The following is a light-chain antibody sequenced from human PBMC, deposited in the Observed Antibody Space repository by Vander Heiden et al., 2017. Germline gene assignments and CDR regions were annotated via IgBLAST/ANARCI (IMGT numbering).Light chain of an antibody. CDR1: ECRKKY. V-gene: IGLV3-25*03. CDR3: QAAESSGNRV. CDR2: EDS. J-gene: IGLJ3*02. Sequence: SYELTQPPSVPVSPGKTARMTCAGDECRKKYGYWDQQKPGQAPVLVVYEDSERPSGIPERFSGSSSGTTVTLTISGVQAEDEADYYCQAAESSGNRVFGGGTKLTVL.